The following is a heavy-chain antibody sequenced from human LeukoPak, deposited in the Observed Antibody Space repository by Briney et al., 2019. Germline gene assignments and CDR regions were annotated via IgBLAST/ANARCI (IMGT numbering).Heavy chain of an antibody. CDR3: ARDPGGLDYYYYGMDV. V-gene: IGHV3-21*01. Sequence: TGGSLRLSCAASGFTFSSYSMNWVRQAPGKGLEWVSSISSSSSYIDYADSVKGRFTISRDNAKNSLYLQMNSLRAEDTAVYYCARDPGGLDYYYYGMDVWGQGTTVTVSS. J-gene: IGHJ6*02. CDR2: ISSSSSYI. D-gene: IGHD3-10*01. CDR1: GFTFSSYS.